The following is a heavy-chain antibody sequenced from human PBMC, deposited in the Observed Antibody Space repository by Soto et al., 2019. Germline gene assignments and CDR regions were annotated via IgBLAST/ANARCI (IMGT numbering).Heavy chain of an antibody. CDR1: GGSISRYY. CDR2: IYYSGST. V-gene: IGHV4-59*01. Sequence: SETLSLTCTVSGGSISRYYWSWILQPPGKGLEWIGYIYYSGSTNYNPSLKSRVTISVDTSKNQFSLKLSSVTAADTAVYYCARAGYGATLEYFYYYG. D-gene: IGHD4-17*01. J-gene: IGHJ6*01. CDR3: ARAGYGATLEYFYYYG.